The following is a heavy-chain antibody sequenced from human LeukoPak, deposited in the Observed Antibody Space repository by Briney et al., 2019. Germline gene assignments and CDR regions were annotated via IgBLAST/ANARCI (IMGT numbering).Heavy chain of an antibody. J-gene: IGHJ4*02. CDR3: ASGESIVVVTAPYWPFDY. CDR1: GGSISSSSYY. Sequence: SETLSLTCTVSGGSISSSSYYWGWIRQPPGKGLEWIGSIYYSGSTYYNPSLKSRVTISVDTSKNQFSLKLSSVTAAGTAVYYCASGESIVVVTAPYWPFDYWGQGTLVTVSS. D-gene: IGHD2-21*02. CDR2: IYYSGST. V-gene: IGHV4-39*01.